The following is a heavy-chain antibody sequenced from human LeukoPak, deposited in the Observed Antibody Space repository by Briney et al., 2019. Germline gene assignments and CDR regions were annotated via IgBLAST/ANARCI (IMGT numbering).Heavy chain of an antibody. D-gene: IGHD6-13*01. Sequence: GASVKVSCKASGYTFTSYYMHWVRQAPGQGLEWMGIINPSGGSTSYAQKFQGRVTMTRDTSTSTVYMELSSLRSEDTAVYYCAQQLVQGKFDPWGQGTLVTVSS. CDR2: INPSGGST. V-gene: IGHV1-46*03. CDR3: AQQLVQGKFDP. CDR1: GYTFTSYY. J-gene: IGHJ5*02.